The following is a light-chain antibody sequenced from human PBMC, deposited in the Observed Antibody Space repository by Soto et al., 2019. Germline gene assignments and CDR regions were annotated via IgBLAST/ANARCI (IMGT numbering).Light chain of an antibody. CDR2: GAS. CDR1: QSVRTN. Sequence: EIVLTQSPGTLSLSPGERATLSCRASQSVRTNLAWYQHKPGQSPRLLIYGASTRATGIPARFSGSGSGTDFTLTISSLQSEDFAVYYCQQYSSWPPITFGQGPRWIS. V-gene: IGKV3-15*01. CDR3: QQYSSWPPIT. J-gene: IGKJ2*01.